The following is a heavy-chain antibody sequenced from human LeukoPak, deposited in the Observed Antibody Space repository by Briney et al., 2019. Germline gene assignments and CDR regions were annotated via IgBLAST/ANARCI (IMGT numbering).Heavy chain of an antibody. Sequence: PGGSLRLSCTASGFSFNSYAMNWVRQAPGKGLEWVSSITGSGGRTFYVDPLQGRFTISRDNSKNTLYLEMNTLRGEDTAVYYCAKEITPYGFDGFDHWGQGTLVTVSS. CDR2: ITGSGGRT. CDR3: AKEITPYGFDGFDH. V-gene: IGHV3-23*01. D-gene: IGHD3-10*01. CDR1: GFSFNSYA. J-gene: IGHJ4*02.